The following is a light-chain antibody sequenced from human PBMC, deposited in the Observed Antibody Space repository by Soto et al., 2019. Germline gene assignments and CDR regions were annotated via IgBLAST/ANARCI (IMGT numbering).Light chain of an antibody. CDR1: SSNIGSKT. J-gene: IGLJ1*01. CDR2: NSY. Sequence: QSVLTQPPSASGTPGQRVTISCSGSSSNIGSKTVNWYQQLPGTVPKLLIYNSYQRPSGVPDRFSGSKSGTSASLAISGLQSEDEADYYCAEWDASLNGYVFGAGTKVPVL. V-gene: IGLV1-44*01. CDR3: AEWDASLNGYV.